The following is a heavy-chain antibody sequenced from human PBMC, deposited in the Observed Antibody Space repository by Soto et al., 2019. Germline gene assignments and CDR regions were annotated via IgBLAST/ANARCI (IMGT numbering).Heavy chain of an antibody. CDR3: ARTDDSGHFDY. D-gene: IGHD2-21*02. CDR2: IYYNGNT. CDR1: SGSLSNNF. Sequence: SETLSLTCTVSSGSLSNNFWSWIRQSPGKGLEWIAYIYYNGNTNYNPSLESRVTMSLDTSKNQFSLWLKSVTAADTAVYYCARTDDSGHFDYWGPGTQLTVSS. J-gene: IGHJ4*02. V-gene: IGHV4-59*01.